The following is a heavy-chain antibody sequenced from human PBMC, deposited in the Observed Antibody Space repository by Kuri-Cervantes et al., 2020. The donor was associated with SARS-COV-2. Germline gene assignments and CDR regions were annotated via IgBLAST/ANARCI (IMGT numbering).Heavy chain of an antibody. CDR2: ISASGAST. D-gene: IGHD6-19*01. Sequence: GGSLRLSCAASGFTFSSYAMNWVRQAPGKGLEWVSVISASGASTYYADSVKGRFTISRDNSKNTLYLQMNSLRAEDTAVYYCAKVGTSIAVSGRFDYWGQGTLVTVSS. CDR3: AKVGTSIAVSGRFDY. CDR1: GFTFSSYA. J-gene: IGHJ4*02. V-gene: IGHV3-23*01.